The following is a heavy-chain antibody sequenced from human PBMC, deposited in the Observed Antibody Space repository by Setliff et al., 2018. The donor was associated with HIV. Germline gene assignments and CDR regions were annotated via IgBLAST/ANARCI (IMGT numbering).Heavy chain of an antibody. CDR1: CGSINTGGYY. CDR3: SRGTYYKGLDP. Sequence: SETLSLTCVVSCGSINTGGYYWTWIRQVPGKGLEWIGSIYYTGTTNYNPSLESRLTISIDTSQNHFSLKLTSVTAADTALYFCSRGTYYKGLDPWGQGTLVTVSS. V-gene: IGHV4-31*11. J-gene: IGHJ5*02. D-gene: IGHD3-10*01. CDR2: IYYTGTT.